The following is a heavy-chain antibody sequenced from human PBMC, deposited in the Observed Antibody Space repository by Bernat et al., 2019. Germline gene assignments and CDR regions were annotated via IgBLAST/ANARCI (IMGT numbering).Heavy chain of an antibody. CDR2: IRSKAYGGTT. J-gene: IGHJ4*02. D-gene: IGHD2-2*01. CDR1: GFTFGDYA. CDR3: TAPAASMTMVFSSFDY. Sequence: EVQLVESGGGLVQPGRSLRLSCTASGFTFGDYAMSWVRQAPGKGLEWVGFIRSKAYGGTTEYAASVKGRFTISRDDSKSIAYLQMNSLKTEDTAVYYCTAPAASMTMVFSSFDYWGQGTLVTVSS. V-gene: IGHV3-49*04.